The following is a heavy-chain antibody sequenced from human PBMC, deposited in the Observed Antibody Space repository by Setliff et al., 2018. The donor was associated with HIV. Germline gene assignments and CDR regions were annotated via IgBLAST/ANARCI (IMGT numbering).Heavy chain of an antibody. CDR3: TASIDWGGGHIPT. Sequence: ETLSLSCAASGFSFASAWMSWFRQTPGKGLEWVGRIKSRTVTETTDFAAPVKGRFTISRDDSQSTLYLQMHSLKTEDTGIYYCTASIDWGGGHIPTWGQGAPVTVSS. J-gene: IGHJ5*02. D-gene: IGHD3-16*01. CDR2: IKSRTVTETT. CDR1: GFSFASAW. V-gene: IGHV3-15*01.